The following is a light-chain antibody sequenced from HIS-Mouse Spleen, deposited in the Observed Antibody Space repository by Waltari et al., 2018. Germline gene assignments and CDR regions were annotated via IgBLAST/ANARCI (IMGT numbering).Light chain of an antibody. V-gene: IGLV2-23*01. J-gene: IGLJ3*02. Sequence: QSALTQPASVSGSPGQSITISCTGTSSDVGSYNLVSWYQQHPGKAPKLMIYEGSKRPSGVSNRLSGSKSGNTASLTISGRQAEDEADYYCCSYAGSSTWVFGGGTKLTVL. CDR2: EGS. CDR1: SSDVGSYNL. CDR3: CSYAGSSTWV.